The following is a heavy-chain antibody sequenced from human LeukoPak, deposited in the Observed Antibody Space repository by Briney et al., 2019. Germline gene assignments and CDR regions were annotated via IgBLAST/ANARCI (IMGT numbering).Heavy chain of an antibody. D-gene: IGHD4-17*01. Sequence: PGGSLRLSCAASGFTFSSYAMHWVRQAPGKGLEWVAVISYDGSNKYYADSVKGRFTISRDNSKNTLYLQMNSLRAEDTAVYYCARDQRGDYELYYYYYMDVWGKGTTVTVSS. V-gene: IGHV3-30*04. CDR2: ISYDGSNK. CDR3: ARDQRGDYELYYYYYMDV. J-gene: IGHJ6*03. CDR1: GFTFSSYA.